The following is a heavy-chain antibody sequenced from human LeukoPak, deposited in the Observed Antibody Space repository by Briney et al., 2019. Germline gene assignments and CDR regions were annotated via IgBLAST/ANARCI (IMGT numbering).Heavy chain of an antibody. CDR3: ARDHEVVSGNSPFDY. CDR2: IYYSGST. CDR1: GGSISSYY. V-gene: IGHV4-59*01. J-gene: IGHJ4*02. Sequence: SETLSLTCTVSGGSISSYYWSWIRQPPGKGLEWIGYIYYSGSTNYNPSLKSRVTISVDTSKNQFSLKLSSVTAADTAVYYCARDHEVVSGNSPFDYWGQGTLVTVSS. D-gene: IGHD4-23*01.